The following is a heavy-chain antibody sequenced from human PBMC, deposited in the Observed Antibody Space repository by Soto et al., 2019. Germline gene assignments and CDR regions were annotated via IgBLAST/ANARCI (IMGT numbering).Heavy chain of an antibody. D-gene: IGHD1-1*01. CDR1: GGTFSSYT. Sequence: QVPLVQSVAEVKKPGSSVKVSCKASGGTFSSYTISWVRQAPGPGLEWMGRIIPILGIANYAQKFQGRVTITADKSTSTAYMERSSLRSEDTAVYYCARVGTEAEMDVWGKGTTVTVSS. CDR3: ARVGTEAEMDV. CDR2: IIPILGIA. V-gene: IGHV1-69*02. J-gene: IGHJ6*04.